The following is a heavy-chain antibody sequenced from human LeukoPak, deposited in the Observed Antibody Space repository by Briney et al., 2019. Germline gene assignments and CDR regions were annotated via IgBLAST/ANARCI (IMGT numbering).Heavy chain of an antibody. Sequence: GGSLRLSCAASGFVFSGYAMHWVRQVPGKGLEWVALIWFDGTEKFYADSVKGRFTISRDNSRNTVDLQMNSLRVEDTAVYYWARDSNSAGDYWGQGTLVTVSS. CDR2: IWFDGTEK. CDR1: GFVFSGYA. CDR3: ARDSNSAGDY. V-gene: IGHV3-33*01. J-gene: IGHJ4*02. D-gene: IGHD3-10*01.